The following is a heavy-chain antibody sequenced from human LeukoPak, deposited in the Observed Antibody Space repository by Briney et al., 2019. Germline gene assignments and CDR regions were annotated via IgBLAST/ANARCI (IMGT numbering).Heavy chain of an antibody. CDR2: INHSGST. J-gene: IGHJ4*02. V-gene: IGHV4-34*01. CDR1: GGSFSGYY. CDR3: ARAVKLRYFDWFPLYYFDY. Sequence: SETLSLTCAVYGGSFSGYYWSWIRQPPGKGLEWIGEINHSGSTNYNPSLKSRVTISVDTSKNQFSLKLSSVTAADTAVYYCARAVKLRYFDWFPLYYFDYWGQGTLVTVSS. D-gene: IGHD3-9*01.